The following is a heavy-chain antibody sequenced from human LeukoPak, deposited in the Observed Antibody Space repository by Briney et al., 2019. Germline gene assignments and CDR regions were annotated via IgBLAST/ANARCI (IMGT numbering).Heavy chain of an antibody. Sequence: ASVKVSCKASGYTFTGYYMRWVRQAPGQGLEWMGWINPNSGGTNYAQKFQGRVTMTRDTPISTAYMELSRLRSDDTAVYYCARDTLAARPLDYWGQGTLVTVSS. J-gene: IGHJ4*02. CDR3: ARDTLAARPLDY. CDR2: INPNSGGT. CDR1: GYTFTGYY. V-gene: IGHV1-2*02. D-gene: IGHD6-6*01.